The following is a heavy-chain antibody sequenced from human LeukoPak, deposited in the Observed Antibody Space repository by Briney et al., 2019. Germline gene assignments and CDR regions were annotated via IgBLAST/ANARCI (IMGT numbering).Heavy chain of an antibody. Sequence: GGSLRLSCAASGFTFSSYGMSWVRQAPGKGLEWVSAISGSGGSTYYADSVKGRFTISRDNSKNTLYLQMNSLRAEDTAVYYCAKRRRRTYDAFDYWGQGTLVTVSS. D-gene: IGHD5-12*01. CDR2: ISGSGGST. CDR1: GFTFSSYG. CDR3: AKRRRRTYDAFDY. J-gene: IGHJ4*02. V-gene: IGHV3-23*01.